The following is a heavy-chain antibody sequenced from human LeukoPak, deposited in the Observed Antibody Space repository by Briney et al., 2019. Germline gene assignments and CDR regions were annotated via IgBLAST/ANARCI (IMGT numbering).Heavy chain of an antibody. Sequence: VASVKVSCKASGGTFSNYAITWVRQAPGQGREWMGGIIPIFGAANYALKFQGRVTITTDESTTTAYMELSSLRSEDTAVYFCARGTTNWYFDLWGRGTLVTVSS. CDR3: ARGTTNWYFDL. CDR1: GGTFSNYA. V-gene: IGHV1-69*05. D-gene: IGHD1-7*01. J-gene: IGHJ2*01. CDR2: IIPIFGAA.